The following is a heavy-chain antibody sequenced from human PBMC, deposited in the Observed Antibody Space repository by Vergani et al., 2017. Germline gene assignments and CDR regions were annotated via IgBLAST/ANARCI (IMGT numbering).Heavy chain of an antibody. CDR2: ISNSGNTI. D-gene: IGHD5-24*01. Sequence: QVQLVESGGGLVKPAGSLRLSCAASGFRFSDHYRTWIRQAPGKGLEWVSYISNSGNTIEYADSVKGRFSISRDNAKSSLFLQMDSLRAEDTAVYYCARDHRDYNNYPGTFDLWGQGSMVTVSS. J-gene: IGHJ3*01. CDR1: GFRFSDHY. CDR3: ARDHRDYNNYPGTFDL. V-gene: IGHV3-11*01.